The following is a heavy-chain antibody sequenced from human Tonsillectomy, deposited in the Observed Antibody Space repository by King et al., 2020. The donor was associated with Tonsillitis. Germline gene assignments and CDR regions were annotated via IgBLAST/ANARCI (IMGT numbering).Heavy chain of an antibody. V-gene: IGHV5-51*01. CDR1: GYSFTRYW. Sequence: QLVQSGAEVKKPGESLKISCKGSGYSFTRYWIVWVRQMPGKGLTWMVIMSPGDSETKYSPSFQGQGTLSADKPISTAFLQWRRLKASDSAIYYCARYDSTGAGAFDIWGQGTMVTVSS. J-gene: IGHJ3*02. CDR3: ARYDSTGAGAFDI. CDR2: MSPGDSET. D-gene: IGHD3-22*01.